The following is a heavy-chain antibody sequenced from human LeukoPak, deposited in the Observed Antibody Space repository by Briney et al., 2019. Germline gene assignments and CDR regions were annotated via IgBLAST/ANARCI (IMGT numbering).Heavy chain of an antibody. CDR1: GFTFTNYA. D-gene: IGHD1-26*01. V-gene: IGHV3-23*01. J-gene: IGHJ4*02. CDR2: YGASCAHT. CDR3: AKAQRVEAINSDFDY. Sequence: GGSLRLSCAASGFTFTNYAMSWVRQAPGKGLEWVSTYGASCAHTYYADSVKGRFTISRDNSKNTLYLQMNSPRAEGTARYYCAKAQRVEAINSDFDYWGQGTLVTVSS.